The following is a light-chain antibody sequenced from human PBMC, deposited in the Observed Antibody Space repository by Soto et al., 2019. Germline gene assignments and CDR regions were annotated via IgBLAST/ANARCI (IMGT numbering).Light chain of an antibody. CDR3: QQYGSSLGVT. CDR2: GAS. J-gene: IGKJ4*01. Sequence: EIVLTQSPGTLSLPPGERATLSFMASQSVSSSYLAWYQQKPGQAPRLLIYGASSRATGIPDRFSGSGSGTDFTLTISRLEPEDFAVYYCQQYGSSLGVTFGGGTKVDIK. V-gene: IGKV3-20*01. CDR1: QSVSSSY.